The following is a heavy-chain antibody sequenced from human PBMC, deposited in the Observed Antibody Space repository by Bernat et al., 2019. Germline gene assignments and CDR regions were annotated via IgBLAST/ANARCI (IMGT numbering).Heavy chain of an antibody. Sequence: EVQLLEPGGGLVQPGGSLRLSCTASGFTFNSYAMAWVRQTPGKGLEWVSYISATGGNTDYADSVKGRFTVSRDNSKKSLFLQMNSLRAEDTALYFCAKAVSGYETYPPNWFDPWGQGTLVTVSS. D-gene: IGHD2-2*01. CDR2: ISATGGNT. CDR3: AKAVSGYETYPPNWFDP. J-gene: IGHJ5*02. CDR1: GFTFNSYA. V-gene: IGHV3-23*01.